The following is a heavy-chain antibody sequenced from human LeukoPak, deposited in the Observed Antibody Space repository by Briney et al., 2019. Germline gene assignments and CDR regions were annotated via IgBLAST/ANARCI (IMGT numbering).Heavy chain of an antibody. Sequence: GGSLRLSCAASGSTFSSYWMSWVRQAPGKGLEWVANIKQDGSEKYYVDSVKGRFTISRDNAKNSLYLQMNSLRAEDTAVYYCARVGAANWFDPWGQGALVTVSS. D-gene: IGHD1-26*01. CDR3: ARVGAANWFDP. CDR2: IKQDGSEK. V-gene: IGHV3-7*03. CDR1: GSTFSSYW. J-gene: IGHJ5*02.